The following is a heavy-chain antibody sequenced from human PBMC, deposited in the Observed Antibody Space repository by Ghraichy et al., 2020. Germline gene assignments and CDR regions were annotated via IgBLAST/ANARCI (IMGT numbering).Heavy chain of an antibody. CDR2: INPNSGGT. CDR3: ARVICSSTSCYKGDWYFDL. CDR1: GYTFTGYY. Sequence: ASVKVSCKASGYTFTGYYMHWVRQAPGQGLEWMGRINPNSGGTNYAQKFQGRVTMTRDTSISTAYMELSRLRSDDTAVYYCARVICSSTSCYKGDWYFDLWGRGTLVTVSS. D-gene: IGHD2-2*02. J-gene: IGHJ2*01. V-gene: IGHV1-2*06.